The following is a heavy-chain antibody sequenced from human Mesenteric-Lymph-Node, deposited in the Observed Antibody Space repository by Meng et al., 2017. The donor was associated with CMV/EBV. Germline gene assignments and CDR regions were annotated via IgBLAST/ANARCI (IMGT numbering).Heavy chain of an antibody. V-gene: IGHV3-30*02. CDR1: GFTFSSYG. CDR2: IRYDGSNK. CDR3: AKVDPPFDY. Sequence: GESLKISCAASGFTFSSYGMHWVRQAPGKGLEWVAFIRYDGSNKYYADSVKGRFTISRDNSKNKLYLQMNSLRAEDTAVYYCAKVDPPFDYWGQGTLVTVSS. J-gene: IGHJ4*02.